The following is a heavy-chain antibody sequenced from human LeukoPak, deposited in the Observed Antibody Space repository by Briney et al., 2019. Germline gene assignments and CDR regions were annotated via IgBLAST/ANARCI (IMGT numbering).Heavy chain of an antibody. V-gene: IGHV4-4*02. CDR2: THHNGNT. CDR1: GGSTTEINW. CDR3: VTFSTVVVSPYDAFDI. D-gene: IGHD2-21*01. Sequence: SETLSLTCAVSGGSTTEINWWNWVRQPPGKGLEWIGETHHNGNTNYNPSLKSRVTISVDNSKNQFSLKLSSVTAADTAMYYCVTFSTVVVSPYDAFDIWGQGTMVTVSS. J-gene: IGHJ3*02.